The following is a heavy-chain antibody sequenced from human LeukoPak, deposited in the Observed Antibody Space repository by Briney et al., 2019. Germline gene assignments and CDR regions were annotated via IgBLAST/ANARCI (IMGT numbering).Heavy chain of an antibody. CDR1: GYRFNAYW. J-gene: IGHJ6*02. CDR2: IYPDDSDT. Sequence: PGESLKISCKGSGYRFNAYWIAWVRQMPGKGLEWMGIIYPDDSDTRYSPSFQGQVTISADKSISTAYLQWSSLKASDTAMYYCARRSSSSSYGYGMDVWGQGTTVTVSS. V-gene: IGHV5-51*01. D-gene: IGHD6-6*01. CDR3: ARRSSSSSYGYGMDV.